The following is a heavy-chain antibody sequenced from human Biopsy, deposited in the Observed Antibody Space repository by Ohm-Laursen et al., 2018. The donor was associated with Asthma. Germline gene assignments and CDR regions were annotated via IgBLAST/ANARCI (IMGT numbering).Heavy chain of an antibody. CDR2: IKHDGTEK. CDR1: GFTFRNFG. Sequence: SLRLSCAASGFTFRNFGMNWVRQVPGKGLEWVANIKHDGTEKNHVDSLKGRFTISRDNAKNSLYLQMNSLRAKDTAVYYCARTFHFWSPYHAEHYQLWGQGTLVTVPS. CDR3: ARTFHFWSPYHAEHYQL. D-gene: IGHD3-3*02. J-gene: IGHJ1*01. V-gene: IGHV3-7*01.